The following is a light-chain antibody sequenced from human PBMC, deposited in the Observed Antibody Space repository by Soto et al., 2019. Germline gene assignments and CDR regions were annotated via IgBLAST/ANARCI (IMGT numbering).Light chain of an antibody. CDR1: QSVSSN. CDR2: GAS. V-gene: IGKV3-15*01. CDR3: KQYNNWPPLT. J-gene: IGKJ4*01. Sequence: EIVMTQSPATLSLSPGERATLSCRASQSVSSNLYCYQQQPGRAPRRLIYGASTRATGIPAHFSGSGCGTEFTLTISSMQSEDFAVYYCKQYNNWPPLTFGGGTKVEIK.